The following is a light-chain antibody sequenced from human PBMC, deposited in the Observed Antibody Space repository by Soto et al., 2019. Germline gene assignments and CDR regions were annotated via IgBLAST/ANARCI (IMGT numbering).Light chain of an antibody. Sequence: EIVMTESAATVSVSPGERATLSCRASQSVSSNLAWYQQKPGQAPRLLIYHASTRATGIPARFSGSGSGTEFTLTISSLEPEDFAVYYCQQRSNWPLTFSQGTRLEIK. CDR1: QSVSSN. J-gene: IGKJ5*01. CDR3: QQRSNWPLT. CDR2: HAS. V-gene: IGKV3-11*01.